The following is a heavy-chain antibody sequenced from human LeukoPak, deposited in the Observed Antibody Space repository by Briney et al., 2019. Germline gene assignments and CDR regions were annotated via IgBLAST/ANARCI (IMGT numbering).Heavy chain of an antibody. CDR3: ARVPPTHYQLLSLEGGRWFDP. CDR2: IIPIFGTA. V-gene: IGHV1-69*05. CDR1: GGTFSSYA. Sequence: LGASVKVSCKASGGTFSSYAISWVRQAPGQGLEWMGGIIPIFGTANYAQKFQGRVTITTDESTSTAYMELSSLRSEDTAVYYCARVPPTHYQLLSLEGGRWFDPWGQGTLVTVSS. J-gene: IGHJ5*02. D-gene: IGHD2-2*01.